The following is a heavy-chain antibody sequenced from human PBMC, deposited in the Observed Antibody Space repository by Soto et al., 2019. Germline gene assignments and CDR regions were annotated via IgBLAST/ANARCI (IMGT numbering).Heavy chain of an antibody. CDR2: IYWDDDK. J-gene: IGHJ4*02. D-gene: IGHD3-22*01. Sequence: QITLKESGPTLVKPTQTLTLTCTFSGFSLSTSGVGVGWIRQPPGKALEWLALIYWDDDKGYSPSLKSRLTITKDTSKNQVVLTMTNMDPVDTATYYCARDSSGYYGFDYWGQGTLVTVSS. CDR1: GFSLSTSGVG. CDR3: ARDSSGYYGFDY. V-gene: IGHV2-5*02.